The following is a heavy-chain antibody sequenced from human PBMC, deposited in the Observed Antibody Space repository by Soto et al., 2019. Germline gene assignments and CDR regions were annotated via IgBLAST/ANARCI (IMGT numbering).Heavy chain of an antibody. Sequence: GGALRLSCAASGFTFSSYGMHWVRQAPGKGLEWVAVISYDGRNKYYADAVKGRFTISRDNSKNTLYLQMSSLRAEDTAVYYCVKDGSSGWPYFYDMDVWGQGTTVTVSS. CDR3: VKDGSSGWPYFYDMDV. D-gene: IGHD6-19*01. J-gene: IGHJ6*02. V-gene: IGHV3-30*18. CDR1: GFTFSSYG. CDR2: ISYDGRNK.